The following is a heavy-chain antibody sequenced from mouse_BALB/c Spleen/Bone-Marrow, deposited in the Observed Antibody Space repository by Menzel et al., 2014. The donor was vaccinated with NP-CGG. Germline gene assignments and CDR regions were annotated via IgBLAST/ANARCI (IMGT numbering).Heavy chain of an antibody. V-gene: IGHV14-3*02. CDR3: ARWEYYAMDY. CDR1: DTY. J-gene: IGHJ4*01. D-gene: IGHD4-1*01. CDR2: IDPANGNT. Sequence: DTYMHWVKQRPEQGLEWIGRIDPANGNTKYDPKFQGKATITADTSSNTAYLQLSSLTSEDTAVYYCARWEYYAMDYWGQGTSVTVSS.